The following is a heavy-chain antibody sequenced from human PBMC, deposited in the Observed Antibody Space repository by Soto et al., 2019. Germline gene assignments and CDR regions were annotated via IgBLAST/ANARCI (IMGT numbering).Heavy chain of an antibody. V-gene: IGHV1-3*01. Sequence: QVQLVQSGAEMKKPGASVKVSYKASGYTFTDYTIHWVRQAPGQSLEWMGWINAGNGNTKYSQKFQGRVTITRDTSANTAYMELSSLRSADTSVYYCASDRVYDILAGELDSWGKGTLVTVSS. CDR1: GYTFTDYT. D-gene: IGHD3-9*01. J-gene: IGHJ4*02. CDR3: ASDRVYDILAGELDS. CDR2: INAGNGNT.